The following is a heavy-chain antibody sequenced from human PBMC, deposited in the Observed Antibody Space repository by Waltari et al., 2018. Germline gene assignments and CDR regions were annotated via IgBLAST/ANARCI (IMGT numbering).Heavy chain of an antibody. CDR2: ISSSGSTI. D-gene: IGHD5-18*01. V-gene: IGHV3-11*01. Sequence: QVQLVESGGGLVKPGGSLRLSCAASGFTFSDYYMSWIRQAPGKGLEWVSYISSSGSTIYYADSVKGRFTISRDNAKNSLYLQMNSLRAEDTAVYYCARDKTPRIQLWSHYSYYFDYWGQGTLVTVSS. CDR3: ARDKTPRIQLWSHYSYYFDY. CDR1: GFTFSDYY. J-gene: IGHJ4*02.